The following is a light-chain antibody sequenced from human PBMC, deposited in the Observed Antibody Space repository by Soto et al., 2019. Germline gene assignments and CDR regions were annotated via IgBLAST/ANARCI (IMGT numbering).Light chain of an antibody. CDR1: QSVSSN. CDR3: QQRSNWLT. V-gene: IGKV3-11*01. J-gene: IGKJ4*01. Sequence: ERVMTQSPATLSVSPGERATLSCRASQSVSSNLAWYQQKPGQAPRLLIYDASNRATGIPARFSGSGSGTDFTLTISSLEPEDFAVYYCQQRSNWLTFGGGTKVDIK. CDR2: DAS.